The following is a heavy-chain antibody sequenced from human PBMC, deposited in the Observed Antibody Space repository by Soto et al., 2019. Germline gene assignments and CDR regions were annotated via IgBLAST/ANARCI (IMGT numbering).Heavy chain of an antibody. CDR1: GYTFSSYG. V-gene: IGHV1-18*04. CDR2: ISAGKGDT. CDR3: ARYGFTVISSGSFDY. Sequence: VQLVQSGAEVRKPGASVKVSCKASGYTFSSYGISWVRQAPGKGLEWMGWISAGKGDTNYAQKFQGRVSMTTDTSTSTAYMELRSLTSDDTAVYYCARYGFTVISSGSFDYWGQGTLVTVSS. D-gene: IGHD1-26*01. J-gene: IGHJ4*02.